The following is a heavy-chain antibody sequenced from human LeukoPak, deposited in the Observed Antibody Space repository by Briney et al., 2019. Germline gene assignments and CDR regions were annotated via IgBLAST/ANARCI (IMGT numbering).Heavy chain of an antibody. CDR3: ARVLGSITTNYSDY. D-gene: IGHD2-2*01. J-gene: IGHJ4*02. CDR2: ISSNGGTK. Sequence: GGSLRLPCAASGFIFSDNAMHWVRQAPGKRPEYVSAISSNGGTKYYANSVKGRFTISRDNSKNTVYLQMGSLKTEDMAVYYCARVLGSITTNYSDYWGQGTLVIVSS. CDR1: GFIFSDNA. V-gene: IGHV3-64*01.